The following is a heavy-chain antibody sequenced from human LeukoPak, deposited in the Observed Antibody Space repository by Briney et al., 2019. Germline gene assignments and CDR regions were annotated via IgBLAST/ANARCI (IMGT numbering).Heavy chain of an antibody. CDR1: GFTFSSYA. CDR3: ARDPGYGEGGLN. Sequence: PGASLRLSCAASGFTFSSYAMSWVRQAPGKGLEWVSYISSSGSTIYYADSVKGRFTISRDNAKNSLYLQMNSLRAEDTAVYYCARDPGYGEGGLNWGQGTLVTVSS. J-gene: IGHJ4*02. CDR2: ISSSGSTI. D-gene: IGHD4-17*01. V-gene: IGHV3-48*03.